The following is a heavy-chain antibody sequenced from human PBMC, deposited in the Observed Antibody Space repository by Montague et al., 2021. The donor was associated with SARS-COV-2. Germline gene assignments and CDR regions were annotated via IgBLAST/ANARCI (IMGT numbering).Heavy chain of an antibody. J-gene: IGHJ4*02. CDR2: IYYSGST. D-gene: IGHD3-3*01. CDR3: ARERITMFGVVTWPAYFDY. Sequence: SETLSLTCTVSGGSISSYYWSWIRQPPGKGLEWIGYIYYSGSTNXXPSLKSRVTISVDTSKNQFSLKLSSVTAADTAVYYCARERITMFGVVTWPAYFDYWGQGTLVTVSS. CDR1: GGSISSYY. V-gene: IGHV4-59*01.